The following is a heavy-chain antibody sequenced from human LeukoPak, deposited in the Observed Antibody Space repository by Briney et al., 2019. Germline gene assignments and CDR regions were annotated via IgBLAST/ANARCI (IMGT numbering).Heavy chain of an antibody. CDR2: FDPEDGET. CDR3: ATISPMVRGVMRWFDP. CDR1: GYTLTELS. V-gene: IGHV1-24*01. J-gene: IGHJ5*02. Sequence: ASVKVSCKVSGYTLTELSMHWVRQAPGKGLEWMGGFDPEDGETIYAQKFQGRVTMTEDTSTDTAYMKLSSLRSEDTAVYYCATISPMVRGVMRWFDPWGQGTLVTVSS. D-gene: IGHD3-10*01.